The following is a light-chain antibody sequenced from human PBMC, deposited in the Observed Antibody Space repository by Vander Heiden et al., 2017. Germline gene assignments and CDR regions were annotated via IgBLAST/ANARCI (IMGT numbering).Light chain of an antibody. J-gene: IGKJ2*01. CDR3: QQYGGSAYT. CDR1: QSVASSY. Sequence: VLTQSPGTLSLSPGDRVPLPCRASQSVASSYLVWYQQKPGQAPRLLIHGATSRATGIPDRFSGSGSGTDFTLTISRLEPEDFAVYYCQQYGGSAYTFGQGTKLEIK. V-gene: IGKV3-20*01. CDR2: GAT.